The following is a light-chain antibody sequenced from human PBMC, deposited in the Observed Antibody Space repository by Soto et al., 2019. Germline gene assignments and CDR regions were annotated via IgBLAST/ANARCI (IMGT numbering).Light chain of an antibody. J-gene: IGLJ1*01. CDR1: SSDVGSYNL. Sequence: QSALTQPASVSGSPGQSITISCTGTSSDVGSYNLVSWYQQHPGKAPKLMIYEGSKRPSGVSNRFSGSKSGNTASLTISGLQAADEAAYYCCSYAGSSTLYVFGTGTKLTVL. CDR2: EGS. CDR3: CSYAGSSTLYV. V-gene: IGLV2-23*03.